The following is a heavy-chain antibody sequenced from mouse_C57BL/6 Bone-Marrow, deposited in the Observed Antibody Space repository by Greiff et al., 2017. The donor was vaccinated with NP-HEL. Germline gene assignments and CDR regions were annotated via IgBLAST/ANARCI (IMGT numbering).Heavy chain of an antibody. V-gene: IGHV1-62-2*01. CDR1: GYTFTEYT. CDR3: ARHEGGEPLGLYAMDY. Sequence: VKLQESGAELVKPGASVKLSCKASGYTFTEYTIHWVKQRSGQGLEWIGWFYPGSGSIKYNEKFKDKATLTADKSSSTVYMELSRLTSEDSAVYFCARHEGGEPLGLYAMDYWGQGTSVTVSS. J-gene: IGHJ4*01. CDR2: FYPGSGSI.